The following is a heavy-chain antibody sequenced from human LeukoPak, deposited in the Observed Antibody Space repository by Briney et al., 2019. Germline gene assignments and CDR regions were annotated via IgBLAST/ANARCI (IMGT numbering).Heavy chain of an antibody. V-gene: IGHV1-2*02. CDR2: INPNSGGT. Sequence: ASVKVSCKASGYTFTGYYMHWVRQAPGQGLEWMGWINPNSGGTNYAQKFQGRVTMTRDTSISTAYMELSRLRSDDTAVYYCARWGATYYYDSSGYYYFDYWGQGTLVTVSS. CDR1: GYTFTGYY. J-gene: IGHJ4*02. CDR3: ARWGATYYYDSSGYYYFDY. D-gene: IGHD3-22*01.